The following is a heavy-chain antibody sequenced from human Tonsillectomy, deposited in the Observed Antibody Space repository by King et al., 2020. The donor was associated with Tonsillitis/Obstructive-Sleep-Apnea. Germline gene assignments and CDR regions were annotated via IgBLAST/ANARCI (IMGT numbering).Heavy chain of an antibody. D-gene: IGHD4-17*01. CDR1: GFTLSNAW. Sequence: VQLVESGGGLVKPGGSLRLSCAASGFTLSNAWMSWVRQAPGRGVEWVCRIKSISDGGTADYTAPVKGRFTISRDDSKNTLYLQMNSLKTEAAALYYCSASTVSGAFDIWGQGTVVTVSS. CDR2: IKSISDGGTA. V-gene: IGHV3-15*01. CDR3: SASTVSGAFDI. J-gene: IGHJ3*02.